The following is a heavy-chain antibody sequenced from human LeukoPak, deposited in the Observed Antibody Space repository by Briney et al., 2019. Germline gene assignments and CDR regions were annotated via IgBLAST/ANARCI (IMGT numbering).Heavy chain of an antibody. CDR2: INYSGST. V-gene: IGHV4-59*01. CDR3: ARGRYGDDGHY. CDR1: GASLSNYY. J-gene: IGHJ4*02. D-gene: IGHD4-17*01. Sequence: PSETLSLTCTVSGASLSNYYWSWLRQPPGKGLEWLAYINYSGSTSYNPSLQSRVTILVDTSKNQFSLRLNSVTAADTAVYFCARGRYGDDGHYWGQGTLVTVSS.